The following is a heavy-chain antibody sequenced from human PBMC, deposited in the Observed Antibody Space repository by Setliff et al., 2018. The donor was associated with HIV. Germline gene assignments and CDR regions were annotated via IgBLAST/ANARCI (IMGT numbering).Heavy chain of an antibody. CDR1: GYSFINHA. CDR3: GRTKDLDY. CDR2: INVGSGKT. Sequence: ASVKVSCKASGYSFINHAMHWVRQAPGQRLEWMGWINVGSGKTQYSQEFQGRVTITRDTSATTAYMELSSLTSEDTAVYYCGRTKDLDYWGHGALVTVSS. V-gene: IGHV1-3*01. J-gene: IGHJ4*01.